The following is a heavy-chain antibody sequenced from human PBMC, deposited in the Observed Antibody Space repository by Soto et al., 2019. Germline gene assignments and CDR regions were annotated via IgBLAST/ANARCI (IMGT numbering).Heavy chain of an antibody. CDR1: GGSISSSSYY. J-gene: IGHJ6*02. CDR2: IYYSGST. D-gene: IGHD4-17*01. Sequence: SETLSLTCTVSGGSISSSSYYWGWIRQPPGKGLEWIGSIYYSGSTYYNPSLKSRVTISVDTSKNQFSLKLSFVTAADTAVYYCARLTMVITSGWTPLFAGYYYYGMDVWGQGTTVTVSS. V-gene: IGHV4-39*01. CDR3: ARLTMVITSGWTPLFAGYYYYGMDV.